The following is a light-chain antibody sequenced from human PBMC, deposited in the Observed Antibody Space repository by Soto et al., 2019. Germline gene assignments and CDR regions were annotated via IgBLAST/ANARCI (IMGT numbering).Light chain of an antibody. CDR1: QTISSW. CDR3: QQYNSYSPA. CDR2: DAS. J-gene: IGKJ4*01. V-gene: IGKV1-5*01. Sequence: DIQMTQSPSTLSASVGDRVTITCRASQTISSWLAWYQQKPGKAPKLLIYDASSLESGVPSRFSGSGSGTEFTLTISSLQPDDFATYYCQQYNSYSPAFGGGTKVHIK.